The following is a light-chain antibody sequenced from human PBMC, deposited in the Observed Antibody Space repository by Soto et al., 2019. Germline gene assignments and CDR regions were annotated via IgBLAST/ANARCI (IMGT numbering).Light chain of an antibody. Sequence: EIVMTQSPATLSVSPGERVTLSCRASQSVRTNLAWYQQKPGQAPRLLIYYASTRATGIPARFSGSGSGTEFTLTISSLQSEDSAVYYCQQYRDWPPLTFGGGTKVEIK. CDR1: QSVRTN. CDR2: YAS. CDR3: QQYRDWPPLT. J-gene: IGKJ4*01. V-gene: IGKV3-15*01.